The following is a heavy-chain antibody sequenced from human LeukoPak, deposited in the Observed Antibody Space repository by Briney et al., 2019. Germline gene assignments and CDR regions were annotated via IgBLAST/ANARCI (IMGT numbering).Heavy chain of an antibody. V-gene: IGHV3-23*01. Sequence: PGGSLRLSCAASGFTFSSYWMSWVRQAPGKGLEWVSGISGGGSTTYYADSVKGRFIISRDKSKNTLYLQMNSLRAEDTALYYCASRSGSGIYYFDYWGQGTLVTVSS. J-gene: IGHJ4*02. CDR3: ASRSGSGIYYFDY. CDR2: ISGGGSTT. CDR1: GFTFSSYW. D-gene: IGHD3-10*01.